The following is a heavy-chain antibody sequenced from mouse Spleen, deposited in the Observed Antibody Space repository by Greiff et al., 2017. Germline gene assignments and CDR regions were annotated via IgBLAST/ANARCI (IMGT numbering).Heavy chain of an antibody. Sequence: EVQLQQSGPVLVKPGASVKMSCKASGYTFTDYYMNWVKQSHGKSLEWIGVINPYNGGTSYNQKFKGKATLTVDKSSSTAYMELNSLTSEDSAVYYCARESYYSFPAFDYWGQGTTLTVSS. CDR1: GYTFTDYY. J-gene: IGHJ2*01. V-gene: IGHV1-19*01. CDR2: INPYNGGT. CDR3: ARESYYSFPAFDY. D-gene: IGHD2-12*01.